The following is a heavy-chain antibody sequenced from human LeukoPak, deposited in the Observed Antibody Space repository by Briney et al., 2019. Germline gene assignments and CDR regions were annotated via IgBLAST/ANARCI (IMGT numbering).Heavy chain of an antibody. CDR1: GFTFSTKW. CDR3: ARDYSSGRDF. D-gene: IGHD3-22*01. J-gene: IGHJ4*02. CDR2: INQDGSDQ. V-gene: IGHV3-7*04. Sequence: PGGSLRLSCAASGFTFSTKWMSWVRQDPGKGLEWVATINQDGSDQYYGDSVKGRLTISRDNAKNSLDLQMNSLRAEDTAVYYCARDYSSGRDFWGQGTLVTVSS.